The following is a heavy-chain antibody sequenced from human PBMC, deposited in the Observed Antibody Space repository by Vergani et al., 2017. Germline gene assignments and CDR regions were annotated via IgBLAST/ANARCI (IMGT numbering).Heavy chain of an antibody. Sequence: QVQLQESGPGLVKPSETLSLTCTVSGGSISSYYWSWIRQPPGKGLEWIGYIYYSGSTNYNPSLKSRVTISVDTSKNQFSLKLSSVTAADTAVYYCARGREYSYGPADYYYYMDVWGKGTTVTVSS. V-gene: IGHV4-59*01. J-gene: IGHJ6*03. D-gene: IGHD5-18*01. CDR2: IYYSGST. CDR1: GGSISSYY. CDR3: ARGREYSYGPADYYYYMDV.